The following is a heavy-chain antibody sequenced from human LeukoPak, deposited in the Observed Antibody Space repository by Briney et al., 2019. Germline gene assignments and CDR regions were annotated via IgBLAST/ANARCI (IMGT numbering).Heavy chain of an antibody. CDR3: ARRVPVPGSGSYYPVSFDY. Sequence: GRSLRLSCEASGFTFRSYGMHWVRQAPGKGLEWVAVIWHDGSNKYYADSVKGRFTISRDNTKNSLYLQMNSLRAEDTAVYYCARRVPVPGSGSYYPVSFDYWGQGTLVTVSS. CDR1: GFTFRSYG. J-gene: IGHJ4*02. D-gene: IGHD3-10*01. V-gene: IGHV3-33*01. CDR2: IWHDGSNK.